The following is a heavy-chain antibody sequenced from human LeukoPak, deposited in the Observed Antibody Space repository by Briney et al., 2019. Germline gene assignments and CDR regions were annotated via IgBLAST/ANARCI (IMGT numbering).Heavy chain of an antibody. J-gene: IGHJ4*02. CDR2: ISGYNGNT. D-gene: IGHD3-22*01. CDR3: ARAYYYDTSGYYQFDY. V-gene: IGHV1-18*01. Sequence: GASVKVSCKASGYTFTNYGINWVRQAPGQGLEWMGWISGYNGNTKYAQNFQGRVTITTDTSTSTGYMEVRSLISNDTAVYYCARAYYYDTSGYYQFDYWGQGTLVTVSS. CDR1: GYTFTNYG.